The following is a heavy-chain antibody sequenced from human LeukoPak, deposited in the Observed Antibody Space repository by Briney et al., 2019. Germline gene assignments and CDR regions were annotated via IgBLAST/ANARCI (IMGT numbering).Heavy chain of an antibody. J-gene: IGHJ3*02. V-gene: IGHV4-34*01. CDR3: AGHGAFDI. CDR2: INHSGST. CDR1: GGSFSGYY. Sequence: SETLSLTCAVYGGSFSGYYWSWIRQPPGKGLEWIGEINHSGSTNYNPSLKSRVTISVDTSKNQFSLKLSSVTAADTAVYYCAGHGAFDIWGQGTMVTVCS.